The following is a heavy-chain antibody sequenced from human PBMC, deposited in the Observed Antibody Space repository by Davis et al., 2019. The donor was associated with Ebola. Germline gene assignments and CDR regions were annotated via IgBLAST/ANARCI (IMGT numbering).Heavy chain of an antibody. V-gene: IGHV3-53*04. J-gene: IGHJ4*02. CDR1: GFTVSSNY. Sequence: GESLKISCAASGFTVSSNYMSWVRQAPGKGLEWVSVIYSGGSTYYADSVKGRFTISRHNSKNTLYLQMNSLRAEDTAVYYCAREMGIAVSWGQGTLVTVSS. D-gene: IGHD6-19*01. CDR3: AREMGIAVS. CDR2: IYSGGST.